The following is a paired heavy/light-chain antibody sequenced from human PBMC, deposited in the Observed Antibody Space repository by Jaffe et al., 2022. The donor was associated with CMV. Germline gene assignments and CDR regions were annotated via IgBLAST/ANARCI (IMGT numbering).Light chain of an antibody. J-gene: IGKJ4*01. Sequence: DIVLTQSPGTLSLSPGERATLSCRASQSVDSSYLTWYQQKPGQAPRLLIYGASSRATGIPDRFSGSGSGTDFTLTITRLEPEDFAVYYCQEYRDSLMLTFGGGTKVEIK. CDR1: QSVDSSY. V-gene: IGKV3-20*01. CDR3: QEYRDSLMLT. CDR2: GAS.
Heavy chain of an antibody. CDR3: AKWSSAWRAFDI. D-gene: IGHD2-8*01. CDR2: IHYSGRS. J-gene: IGHJ3*02. CDR1: GDSISSYY. V-gene: IGHV4-59*01. Sequence: QVQLQESGPGLVKPSETLSLTCTVPGDSISSYYWNWIRQSPEKGLEWIGYIHYSGRSTYNPSLKSRVTMSVDTSKNQVSLRLSSVSAADTAVYYCAKWSSAWRAFDIWGQGTMVIVSS.